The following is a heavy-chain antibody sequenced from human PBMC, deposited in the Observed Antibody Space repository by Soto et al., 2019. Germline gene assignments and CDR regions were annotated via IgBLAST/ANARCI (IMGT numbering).Heavy chain of an antibody. D-gene: IGHD6-6*01. J-gene: IGHJ6*02. CDR3: ARAEYSSSMRARRYYYYGMDV. V-gene: IGHV1-24*01. Sequence: ASVKVSCKVSGYTLTELSMHWVRQAPGKGLEWMGGFDPEDGETIYAQKFQGRVTMTEDTSTDTAYMELSSLRSEDTAVYYCARAEYSSSMRARRYYYYGMDVWGQGTTVTVS. CDR2: FDPEDGET. CDR1: GYTLTELS.